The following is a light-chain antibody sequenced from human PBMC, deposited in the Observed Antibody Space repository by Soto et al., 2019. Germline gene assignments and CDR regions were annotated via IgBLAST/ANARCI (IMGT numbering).Light chain of an antibody. CDR1: QGISNW. CDR3: QQSYSTPYT. CDR2: TGS. V-gene: IGKV1-12*01. J-gene: IGKJ2*01. Sequence: DIQMTQSPSSVSASVGDRVSITCRASQGISNWLAWYQQKPGRAPKLLIYTGSSLQSGVPSRFSGTGSGTDFTLTISSLQPEDVATYYCQQSYSTPYTFGQGTKLEIK.